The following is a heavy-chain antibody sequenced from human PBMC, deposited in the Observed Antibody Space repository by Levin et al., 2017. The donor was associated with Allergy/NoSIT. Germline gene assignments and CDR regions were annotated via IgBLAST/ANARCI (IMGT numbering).Heavy chain of an antibody. V-gene: IGHV1-2*02. J-gene: IGHJ5*02. CDR1: GYTFTGYY. D-gene: IGHD2-15*01. Sequence: ASVKVSCKASGYTFTGYYMHWVRQAPGQGLEWMGWINPNSGGTNYAQKFQGRVTMTRDTSISTAYMELSRLRSDDTAVYYCARDSHCSGGSCYQPLWLGWFDPWGQGTLVTVSS. CDR3: ARDSHCSGGSCYQPLWLGWFDP. CDR2: INPNSGGT.